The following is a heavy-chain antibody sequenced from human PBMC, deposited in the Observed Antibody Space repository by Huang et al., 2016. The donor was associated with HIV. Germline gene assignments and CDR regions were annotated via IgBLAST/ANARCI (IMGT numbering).Heavy chain of an antibody. CDR1: EYTLTELS. D-gene: IGHD3-9*01. CDR2: FDPEIGET. J-gene: IGHJ4*02. V-gene: IGHV1-24*01. Sequence: QVQLVQSRAEVKKPGASVKVSCKVSEYTLTELSIHWVRQPPGKGLEWMGGFDPEIGETIYARKCQGRVTMTEDTSTETVFMELSGLRPEDTAVYYCATGFDVFFDFWGQGTLVTVSS. CDR3: ATGFDVFFDF.